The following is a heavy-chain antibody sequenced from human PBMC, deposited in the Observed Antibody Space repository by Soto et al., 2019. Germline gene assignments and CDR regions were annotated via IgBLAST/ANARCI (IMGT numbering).Heavy chain of an antibody. D-gene: IGHD3-16*02. CDR1: GGSISSGGYY. CDR3: ASGTRTNDYVWGSYRYGFDY. Sequence: KTSETLSLTCTVSGGSISSGGYYWSWIRQHPGKGLEWIGYIYYSGSTYYNPSLKSRVTISVDTSKNQFSLKLSSVTAADTAVYYCASGTRTNDYVWGSYRYGFDYWGQGTLVTVSS. J-gene: IGHJ4*02. CDR2: IYYSGST. V-gene: IGHV4-31*03.